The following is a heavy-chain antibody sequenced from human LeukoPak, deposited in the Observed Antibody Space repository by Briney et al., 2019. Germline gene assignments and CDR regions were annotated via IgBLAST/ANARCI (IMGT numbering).Heavy chain of an antibody. CDR1: GATFSSDE. CDR2: ISGSGSII. V-gene: IGHV3-48*03. CDR3: VRTYSSGYSFDS. J-gene: IGHJ4*02. Sequence: GGSLRLSCAASGATFSSDEMNWVREAPGKGLEWVSYISGSGSIIYYADSVKGRFPISRDNAKRSLYLQMNSLRAEDTAVYYCVRTYSSGYSFDSWGQGTLVTVSS. D-gene: IGHD3-22*01.